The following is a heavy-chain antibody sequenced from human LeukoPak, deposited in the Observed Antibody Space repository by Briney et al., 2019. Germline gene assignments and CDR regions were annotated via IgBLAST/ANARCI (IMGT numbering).Heavy chain of an antibody. J-gene: IGHJ4*02. D-gene: IGHD6-19*01. CDR2: IKGDGSKI. CDR1: GFTFSEYW. CDR3: ARDGSCFDF. Sequence: GGSLRLSCGASGFTFSEYWMTWVRQAPGRGPEWVANIKGDGSKIYYVDSEKGRFTISRDNDKNSLFLQMNNLRVEDTAVYHCARDGSCFDFWGQGALVTVSS. V-gene: IGHV3-7*01.